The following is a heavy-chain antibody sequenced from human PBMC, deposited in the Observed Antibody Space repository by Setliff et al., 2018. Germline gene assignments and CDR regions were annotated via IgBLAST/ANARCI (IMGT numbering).Heavy chain of an antibody. CDR1: GGSISSNY. J-gene: IGHJ6*03. CDR3: AREQWLDPPGYYYMDV. D-gene: IGHD6-19*01. V-gene: IGHV4-4*07. Sequence: SETLSLTCTVPGGSISSNYWSWIRQPAGKGLEWIGHIYIGGSANYNPYIKSRVTMSIDTSKNQLSLKLNSVTAADMAVYYCAREQWLDPPGYYYMDVWAKGTTVTVSS. CDR2: IYIGGSA.